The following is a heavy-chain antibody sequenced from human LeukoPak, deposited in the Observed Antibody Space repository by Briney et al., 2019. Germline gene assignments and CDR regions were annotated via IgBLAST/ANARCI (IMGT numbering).Heavy chain of an antibody. CDR1: GGSITSYY. Sequence: SETLSLTCTVSGGSITSYYWSWIRQSAGKGLEWIGRIYITGSTTYNPSLKSRVTISVDTSKNQISLKLSSVTAADTAVYYCARGRYTYGFDAFDFWGQGTMVTVSS. V-gene: IGHV4-4*07. CDR2: IYITGST. D-gene: IGHD5-18*01. CDR3: ARGRYTYGFDAFDF. J-gene: IGHJ3*01.